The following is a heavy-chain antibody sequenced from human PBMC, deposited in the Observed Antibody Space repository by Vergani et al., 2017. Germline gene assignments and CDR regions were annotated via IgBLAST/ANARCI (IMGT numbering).Heavy chain of an antibody. CDR1: GFTFNQYG. D-gene: IGHD3-22*01. CDR3: AKRSGYYLIWFDP. J-gene: IGHJ5*02. V-gene: IGHV3-33*06. CDR2: TWYDGNNK. Sequence: QVQLVESGGGVVQPGRSLRLSCAASGFTFNQYGMHWVRQAPGKGLEWVAVTWYDGNNKQYADSVKGRFTISRDNSKSTMYLQMNSLRDEDTGVYYCAKRSGYYLIWFDPWGQGTLVTVSS.